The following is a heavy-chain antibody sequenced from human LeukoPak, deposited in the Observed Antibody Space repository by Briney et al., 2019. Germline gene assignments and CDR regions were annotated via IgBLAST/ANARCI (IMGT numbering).Heavy chain of an antibody. CDR3: ARGYDFRSGYYPPGGFDP. CDR1: GGSFSGYY. V-gene: IGHV4-34*01. CDR2: INHSGST. D-gene: IGHD3-3*01. Sequence: SETLSLTCAVYGGSFSGYYWSWIRQPPGKGLEWIGEINHSGSTNYNPSLKSRVTISVDTSKNQFSLKLSSVTAADTAVYYCARGYDFRSGYYPPGGFDPWGQGTLVTVSS. J-gene: IGHJ5*02.